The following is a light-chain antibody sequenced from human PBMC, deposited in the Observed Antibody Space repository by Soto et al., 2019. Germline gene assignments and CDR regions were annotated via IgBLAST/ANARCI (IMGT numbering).Light chain of an antibody. CDR1: QSISSW. CDR2: DVS. Sequence: DIQMTQSPSSLFASVGDRVTITCRASQSISSWLAWYQQKPGKAPKLLIYDVSKLETGVPSRFSGSGSGTDFTFTISSLHPEDIATYFCQQYDDLPITFGQGTRLEIK. J-gene: IGKJ5*01. V-gene: IGKV1-33*01. CDR3: QQYDDLPIT.